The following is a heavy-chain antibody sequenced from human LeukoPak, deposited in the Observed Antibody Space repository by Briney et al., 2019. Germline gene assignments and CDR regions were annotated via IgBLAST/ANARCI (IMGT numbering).Heavy chain of an antibody. CDR2: IWNDGDKQ. D-gene: IGHD3-10*01. J-gene: IGHJ6*03. V-gene: IGHV3-33*03. CDR1: GFTFSSFG. CDR3: AKDGNNWSYGYYFYYYVDV. Sequence: GSSLRLSCAASGFTFSSFGMHWVRQAPGKGLEWVALIWNDGDKQYYADSVKGRLTISRDNSKNTVYLQMDSLRGEDTGVYYCAKDGNNWSYGYYFYYYVDVWGKGTTVTVSS.